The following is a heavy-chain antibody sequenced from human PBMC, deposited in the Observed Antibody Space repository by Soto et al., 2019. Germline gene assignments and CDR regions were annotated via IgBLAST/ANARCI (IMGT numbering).Heavy chain of an antibody. CDR2: MNPNSGNT. V-gene: IGHV1-8*01. Sequence: ASVKVSCKASGYTFTSYDINWVRQATGQGLEWMGWMNPNSGNTGYAQKFQGRVTMTRNTSISTAYMELSSLRSEDTAVYYCARGRGFVVVPAAIAFDIWGQGTMVTVSS. D-gene: IGHD2-2*01. CDR1: GYTFTSYD. CDR3: ARGRGFVVVPAAIAFDI. J-gene: IGHJ3*02.